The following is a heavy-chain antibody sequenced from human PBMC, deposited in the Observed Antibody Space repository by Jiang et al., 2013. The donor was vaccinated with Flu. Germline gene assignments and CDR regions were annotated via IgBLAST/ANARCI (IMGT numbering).Heavy chain of an antibody. CDR1: GGSISSSSYY. D-gene: IGHD4-17*01. J-gene: IGHJ3*02. CDR2: IYYSGST. V-gene: IGHV4-39*01. Sequence: VLLKPSETLSLTCTVSGGSISSSSYYWGWIRQPPGKGLEWIGSIYYSGSTYYNPSLKSRVTISVDTSKNQFSLKLSSVTAADTAVYYCARMSRGGYGDYADDAFDIWGQGT. CDR3: ARMSRGGYGDYADDAFDI.